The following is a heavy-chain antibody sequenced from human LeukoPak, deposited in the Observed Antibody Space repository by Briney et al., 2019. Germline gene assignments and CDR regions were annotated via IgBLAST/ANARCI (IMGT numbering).Heavy chain of an antibody. V-gene: IGHV3-21*01. Sequence: GGSLRLSCVASGFTVSTNYMNWVRQAPGKGLEWVSSISSSSSYIYYADSVKGRFTISRDNAKNSLYLQMNSLRAEDTAVYYCARGGYYGQIDYWGQGTLVTVSS. J-gene: IGHJ4*02. CDR1: GFTVSTNY. D-gene: IGHD3-10*01. CDR3: ARGGYYGQIDY. CDR2: ISSSSSYI.